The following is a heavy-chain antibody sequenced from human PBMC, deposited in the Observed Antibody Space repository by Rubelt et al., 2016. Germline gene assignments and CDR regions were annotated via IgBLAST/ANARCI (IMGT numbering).Heavy chain of an antibody. CDR1: GGSISTYY. Sequence: QVQLQEPGPGLVKPSETLSLTCTVSGGSISTYYWSWIRQPPGKGLEWIGNIYYSGSTNYNPSLKSRVTISVDTTKDQFSLKLSSVTAADTAVYYCARRRGATGWFDPWGQGTLVAVSS. CDR2: IYYSGST. V-gene: IGHV4-59*08. J-gene: IGHJ5*02. CDR3: ARRRGATGWFDP. D-gene: IGHD3-10*01.